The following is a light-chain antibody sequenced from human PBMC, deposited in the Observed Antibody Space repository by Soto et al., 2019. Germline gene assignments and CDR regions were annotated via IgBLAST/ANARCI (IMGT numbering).Light chain of an antibody. CDR2: DTS. CDR1: TGAVTSGHY. Sequence: QTVVTQEPSLTVSPGGTVTLTCGSSTGAVTSGHYPYWFQQKPGQAPRTLIYDTSNKHSWTPARFPGSLLGGKAALTLSGAQPEDEAEYYCLLSYSGGEGVFGGGTKLTVL. J-gene: IGLJ2*01. V-gene: IGLV7-46*01. CDR3: LLSYSGGEGV.